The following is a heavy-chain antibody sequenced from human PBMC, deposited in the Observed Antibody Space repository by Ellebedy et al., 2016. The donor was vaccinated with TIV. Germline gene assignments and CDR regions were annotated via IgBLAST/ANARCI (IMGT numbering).Heavy chain of an antibody. J-gene: IGHJ3*02. CDR2: INPIGDGT. V-gene: IGHV1-46*02. D-gene: IGHD1-26*01. CDR3: ARHLGGRDAFDI. Sequence: AASVKVSCKASGYTFNRYWMHWVRQAPGQGLEWMGIINPIGDGTSYAHKFQGRVTMTRDTSTSTLYMELSSLTSEDTAMYYCARHLGGRDAFDIWGQGTMVTASS. CDR1: GYTFNRYW.